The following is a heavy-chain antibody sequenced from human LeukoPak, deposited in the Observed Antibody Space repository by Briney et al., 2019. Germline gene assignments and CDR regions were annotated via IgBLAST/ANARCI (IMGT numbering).Heavy chain of an antibody. D-gene: IGHD2-2*01. V-gene: IGHV1-2*02. Sequence: ASVKVSCKASGYTFTGYYMHWVRQAPGQGLEWMGWINPNSGGTNYAQKFQGRVTMTRDTSISTAYMELSGLRSDDTAVYYCARTYIVVVPAAGYWGQGTLVTVSS. J-gene: IGHJ4*02. CDR3: ARTYIVVVPAAGY. CDR2: INPNSGGT. CDR1: GYTFTGYY.